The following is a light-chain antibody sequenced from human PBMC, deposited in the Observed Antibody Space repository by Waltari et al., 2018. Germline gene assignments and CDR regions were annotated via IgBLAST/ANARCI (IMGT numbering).Light chain of an antibody. Sequence: DIQITQSPSSLSASVGDTVTTTCRASQSISSYLNWYPQKPGKAPKLLIYAASSLQSGVPSRFSGSGSGTDFTLTISSLQPEDFATYYCQQSYSTPPFTFGPGTKVDIK. J-gene: IGKJ3*01. V-gene: IGKV1-39*01. CDR1: QSISSY. CDR3: QQSYSTPPFT. CDR2: AAS.